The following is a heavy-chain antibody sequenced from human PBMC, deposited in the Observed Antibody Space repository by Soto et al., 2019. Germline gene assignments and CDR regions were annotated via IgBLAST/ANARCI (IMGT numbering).Heavy chain of an antibody. CDR2: IYYSGST. J-gene: IGHJ6*03. CDR3: ARDYYGSGSYLTLNYYMDV. D-gene: IGHD3-10*01. Sequence: SETLSLTCTVSGGSISSGDYYWSWIRQPPGKGLEWIGYIYYSGSTYYNPSLKSRVTISVDTSKNQFSLKLSSVTAADTAVYYCARDYYGSGSYLTLNYYMDVWGKGTTVTVSS. V-gene: IGHV4-30-4*01. CDR1: GGSISSGDYY.